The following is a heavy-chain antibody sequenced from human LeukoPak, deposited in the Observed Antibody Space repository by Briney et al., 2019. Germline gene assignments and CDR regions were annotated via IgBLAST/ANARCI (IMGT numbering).Heavy chain of an antibody. CDR2: IYHSEAP. CDR1: GASISGHY. J-gene: IGHJ5*02. CDR3: ARGHYDLAP. D-gene: IGHD3/OR15-3a*01. V-gene: IGHV4-59*08. Sequence: LETLSLTCSVSGASISGHYWSWIRQPPGKGLEWIAYIYHSEAPNYNPSLNARVTMSLDMSKNQFSLRLTSVTAADTAIYYCARGHYDLAPWGQGILVTASS.